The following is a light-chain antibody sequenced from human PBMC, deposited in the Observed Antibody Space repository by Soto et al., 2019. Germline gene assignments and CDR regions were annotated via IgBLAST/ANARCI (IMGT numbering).Light chain of an antibody. J-gene: IGKJ2*01. CDR3: QQYDNWPRVT. Sequence: ELVMTQAPATLSVSPGERATLSCRASQSVSSNLAWYQQKPGQAPRLLIYDASTRATGIPARFSGSGSGTEFTLTISSLQSEDFAVYYCQQYDNWPRVTFGQGTKLEI. CDR2: DAS. V-gene: IGKV3-15*01. CDR1: QSVSSN.